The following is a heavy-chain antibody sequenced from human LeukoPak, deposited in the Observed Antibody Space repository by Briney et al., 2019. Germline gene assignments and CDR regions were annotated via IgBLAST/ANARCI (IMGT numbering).Heavy chain of an antibody. CDR2: INWNGGST. Sequence: GGSLRLSCAASGFTFDDYGMSWVRQAPGKGLEWVSGINWNGGSTGYADSVKGRFIISRDNAKNSLYLQMNSLRAEDTALYYCARSMYEATGFDYWGQGTLVTVSS. J-gene: IGHJ4*02. CDR1: GFTFDDYG. D-gene: IGHD1-26*01. V-gene: IGHV3-20*04. CDR3: ARSMYEATGFDY.